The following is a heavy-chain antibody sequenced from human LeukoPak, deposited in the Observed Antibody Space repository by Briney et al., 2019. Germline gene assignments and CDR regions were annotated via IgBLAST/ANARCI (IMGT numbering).Heavy chain of an antibody. CDR2: VSPDGSVE. J-gene: IGHJ6*03. CDR1: GFTFSSFP. D-gene: IGHD3-10*01. V-gene: IGHV3-30*01. CDR3: ARASITSTYYHYYMDV. Sequence: GGSLRLSCAASGFTFSSFPMHWVRQAPGKGLEWVVVVSPDGSVENYADSVKGRFTISRDNSKNTVYLQMNSLRPEDTAVYYCARASITSTYYHYYMDVWGKGTTVTVSS.